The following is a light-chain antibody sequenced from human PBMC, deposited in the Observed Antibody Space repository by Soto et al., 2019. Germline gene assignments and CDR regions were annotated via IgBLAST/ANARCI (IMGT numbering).Light chain of an antibody. CDR1: QSVSTN. V-gene: IGKV3-20*01. J-gene: IGKJ4*01. Sequence: EIVMTQSPVTLSVSPGERATLSCRASQSVSTNLAWYQQKPAQAPRLLIYDASSRATGIPDRFSGSGSGTDFTLTISRLQPEDFAVYYCQQYASSPLTFGGGTKVDI. CDR3: QQYASSPLT. CDR2: DAS.